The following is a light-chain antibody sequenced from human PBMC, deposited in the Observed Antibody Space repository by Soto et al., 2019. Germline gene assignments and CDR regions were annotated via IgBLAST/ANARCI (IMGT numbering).Light chain of an antibody. V-gene: IGKV3-20*01. CDR2: GAS. Sequence: EIVLTQSPGTLSLSPGERATLSCRASQSVSSSYLAWYQQKPGQAPRLLIYGASIRATGIPDRFSGSGSGTDCTLSISRLEPEEFAVYYCQNYVRSPLTYGQGTKGEIK. J-gene: IGKJ1*01. CDR1: QSVSSSY. CDR3: QNYVRSPLT.